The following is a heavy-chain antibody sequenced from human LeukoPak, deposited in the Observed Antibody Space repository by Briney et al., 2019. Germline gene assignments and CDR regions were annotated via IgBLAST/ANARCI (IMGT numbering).Heavy chain of an antibody. D-gene: IGHD2-2*01. CDR3: ARPMIRDVVVPAATWFDP. CDR2: ISAYNGNT. V-gene: IGHV1-18*01. CDR1: GYTFTSYG. Sequence: GASVKVSCKASGYTFTSYGISWVRQAPGQGLESMGWISAYNGNTNYAQKLQGRVTMTTDTSTSTAYMELRSLRSDDTAVYYCARPMIRDVVVPAATWFDPWGQGTLVTVSS. J-gene: IGHJ5*02.